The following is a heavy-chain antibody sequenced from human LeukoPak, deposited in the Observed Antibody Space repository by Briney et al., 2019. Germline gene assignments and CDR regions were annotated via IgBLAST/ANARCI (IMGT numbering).Heavy chain of an antibody. CDR3: AREREESGAGYERPHFDY. CDR1: GGSFSGYY. CDR2: MNHSRST. D-gene: IGHD6-19*01. Sequence: SETLPLTCAVYGGSFSGYYWAWIRQSPRKGLEWMGQMNHSRSTNYNPSLKSRDTISVDTSKNQFSLKVRSVTAAYTAVYSCAREREESGAGYERPHFDYGGQGALVTVSS. J-gene: IGHJ4*02. V-gene: IGHV4-34*01.